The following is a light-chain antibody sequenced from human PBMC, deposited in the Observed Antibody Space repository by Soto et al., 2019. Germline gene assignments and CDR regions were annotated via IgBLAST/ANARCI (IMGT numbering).Light chain of an antibody. Sequence: SALTQPASVSGSPGQSITISCSGITSDVGGYNYVSWYQQHPGKAPKLMIYDVTNRPSGVSNRFSGSKSGNTASLTISGLQAEDEADYYCSSYTSSSTPMVFGGGTQLTVL. CDR2: DVT. CDR3: SSYTSSSTPMV. J-gene: IGLJ2*01. CDR1: TSDVGGYNY. V-gene: IGLV2-14*03.